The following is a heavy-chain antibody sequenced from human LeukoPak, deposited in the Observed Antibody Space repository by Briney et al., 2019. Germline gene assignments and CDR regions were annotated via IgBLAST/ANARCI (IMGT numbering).Heavy chain of an antibody. CDR2: IYYSGST. CDR1: GGTISSSSYY. J-gene: IGHJ4*02. D-gene: IGHD2-2*01. Sequence: PSETLSLTCTVSGGTISSSSYYWGWIRQPPGKGLEWIGSIYYSGSTYYNPSLKSRVTISVDTSKNQFSLKLSSVTAADTAVYYCARGYCSSTSCYRARIGGLFYYFDYWGQGTLVTVSS. CDR3: ARGYCSSTSCYRARIGGLFYYFDY. V-gene: IGHV4-39*01.